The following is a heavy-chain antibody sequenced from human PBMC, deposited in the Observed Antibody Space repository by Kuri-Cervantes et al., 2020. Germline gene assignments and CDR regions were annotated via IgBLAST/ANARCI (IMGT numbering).Heavy chain of an antibody. V-gene: IGHV3-9*01. CDR3: ARLDSSGYGMDY. J-gene: IGHJ4*02. D-gene: IGHD3-22*01. Sequence: SLKISCAASGFTFDDYAMHWVRQAPGKGLEWVSGISWNSGSIGYADSVKGRFTISRDNSKNSLYLQMNSLRAEDAAVYYCARLDSSGYGMDYWGQGTLVTVSS. CDR2: ISWNSGSI. CDR1: GFTFDDYA.